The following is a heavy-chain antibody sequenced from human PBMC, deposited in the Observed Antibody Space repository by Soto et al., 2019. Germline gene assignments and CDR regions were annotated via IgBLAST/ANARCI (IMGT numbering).Heavy chain of an antibody. V-gene: IGHV2-70*11. J-gene: IGHJ5*02. CDR1: GFSLSTSGMC. Sequence: ESGPTLVNPTQTLTLTCTFSGFSLSTSGMCVSWIRQPPGEALEWLARIDWDDDKYYSTSLKTRLTISKDTSKNQVVLTMTNMDPVDTATYYCARTLSTVAGENWFDPWGQGTLVTVSS. CDR3: ARTLSTVAGENWFDP. D-gene: IGHD6-19*01. CDR2: IDWDDDK.